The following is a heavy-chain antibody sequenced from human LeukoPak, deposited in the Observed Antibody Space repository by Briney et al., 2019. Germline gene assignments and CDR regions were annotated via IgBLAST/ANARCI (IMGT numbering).Heavy chain of an antibody. J-gene: IGHJ6*04. CDR2: ISSSGSTI. CDR1: GFPFSSYE. D-gene: IGHD3-10*02. CDR3: AELGITMIGGV. V-gene: IGHV3-48*03. Sequence: GGSLRLSCAASGFPFSSYEVNWVREAPGKGVEWVSYISSSGSTIYYADSVKGRFTISRDNPKNSLYLQMNSLRPEDTAVYYCAELGITMIGGVWGKGTTVTISS.